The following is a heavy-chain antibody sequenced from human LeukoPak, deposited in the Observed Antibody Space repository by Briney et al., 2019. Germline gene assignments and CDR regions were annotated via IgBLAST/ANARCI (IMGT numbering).Heavy chain of an antibody. Sequence: GASLKVSCKASGYTFSNYGISWVRQAPGQGLEWMGWISVYKGNTIYAQKVQGRVTMTRNTSISTAYMELSSLRSEDTAVYYCARAVGSGRNPIPGFWFDPWGQGTLVTVSS. J-gene: IGHJ5*02. CDR1: GYTFSNYG. D-gene: IGHD3-10*01. CDR3: ARAVGSGRNPIPGFWFDP. CDR2: ISVYKGNT. V-gene: IGHV1-18*01.